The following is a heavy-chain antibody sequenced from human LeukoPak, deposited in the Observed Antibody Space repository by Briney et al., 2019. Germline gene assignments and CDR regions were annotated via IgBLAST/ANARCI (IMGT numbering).Heavy chain of an antibody. CDR3: ARLTGTTGFDY. CDR1: GFPFSSYW. Sequence: GGSLRLSCAASGFPFSSYWMSWVRQAPGKGLEWVANIKQDGSDKYYVDSVRGRFTISRDNAKNSLYLQLNSLRADDTAVYYCARLTGTTGFDYWGQGTLVTVSS. J-gene: IGHJ4*02. CDR2: IKQDGSDK. D-gene: IGHD1-1*01. V-gene: IGHV3-7*01.